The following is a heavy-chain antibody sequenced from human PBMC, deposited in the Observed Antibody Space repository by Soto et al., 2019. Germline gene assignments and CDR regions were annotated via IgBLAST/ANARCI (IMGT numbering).Heavy chain of an antibody. Sequence: PGGSLRLSXSASGFTFSNSAMHWVRQAPGRGLEYLAFINSNGRNKFYGDSVEGRFTVSRDNSKNTLYLQMSSLRTDDTALYYCLKDSEPHPYGSGSYPPSWGPGTLVTVSS. D-gene: IGHD3-10*01. CDR1: GFTFSNSA. CDR2: INSNGRNK. CDR3: LKDSEPHPYGSGSYPPS. J-gene: IGHJ5*01. V-gene: IGHV3-64D*06.